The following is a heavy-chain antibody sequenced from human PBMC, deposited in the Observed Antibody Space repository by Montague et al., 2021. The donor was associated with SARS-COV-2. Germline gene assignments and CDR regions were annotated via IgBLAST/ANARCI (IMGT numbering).Heavy chain of an antibody. Sequence: KDYAESVKSRITIDPDTSKHQFPLHLNSVTPEDTAVYYCARIQVGSKYYFDFWGQGTLVTVSS. CDR3: ARIQVGSKYYFDF. J-gene: IGHJ4*02. D-gene: IGHD4-11*01. CDR2: K. V-gene: IGHV6-1*01.